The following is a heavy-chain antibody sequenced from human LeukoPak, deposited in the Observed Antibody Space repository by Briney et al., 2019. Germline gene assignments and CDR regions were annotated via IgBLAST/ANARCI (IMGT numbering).Heavy chain of an antibody. J-gene: IGHJ4*02. V-gene: IGHV4-4*07. D-gene: IGHD1-26*01. CDR2: IYTSGST. CDR1: GGSISIYY. Sequence: SETLSLTCTVSGGSISIYYWSWIRQPAGKGLEWIGRIYTSGSTNYNPSLKSRVTISVDKSKNQFSLKLSSVTAADTAVYYCAREGIVGASAFDYWGQGTLVTVSS. CDR3: AREGIVGASAFDY.